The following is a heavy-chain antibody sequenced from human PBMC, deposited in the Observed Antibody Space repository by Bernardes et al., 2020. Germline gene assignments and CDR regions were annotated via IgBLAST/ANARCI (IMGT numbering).Heavy chain of an antibody. CDR3: ARQYSSMYSSGLYFNF. V-gene: IGHV4-39*01. J-gene: IGHJ4*02. CDR2: LYYSGST. D-gene: IGHD6-19*01. Sequence: SETLSLTFTVSGGSISSSIYSWGLIRRPTGKGLEWIGSLYYSGSTSYNPSLKTRVTISVDTPKSQFSLKLSSVTAADTAVYYCARQYSSMYSSGLYFNFLGQGTLVTLSS. CDR1: GGSISSSIYS.